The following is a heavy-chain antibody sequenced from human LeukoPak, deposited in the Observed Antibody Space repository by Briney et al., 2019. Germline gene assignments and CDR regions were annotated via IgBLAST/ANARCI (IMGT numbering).Heavy chain of an antibody. D-gene: IGHD3-3*01. J-gene: IGHJ4*02. CDR1: GYTFTGYY. CDR2: IIPIFGTA. CDR3: ASAPITIFGVAIPASYYFDY. Sequence: PVKVSCKASGYTFTGYYMHWVRQAPGQGLEWMGGIIPIFGTANYAQKFQGRVTITADESTSTAYMELSSLRSEDTAVYYCASAPITIFGVAIPASYYFDYWGQGTLVTVSS. V-gene: IGHV1-69*13.